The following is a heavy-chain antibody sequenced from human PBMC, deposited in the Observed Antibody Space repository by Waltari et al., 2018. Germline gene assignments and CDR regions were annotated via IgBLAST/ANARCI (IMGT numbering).Heavy chain of an antibody. CDR2: IYPGDSDT. D-gene: IGHD3-3*01. J-gene: IGHJ3*02. CDR3: ASDYDFWSGGSFDSHAFDI. Sequence: EVQLVQSGAEVKKPGESLKISCKGSGYSFTSYWIGWVRQMPGKGLEWMGIIYPGDSDTRYSPSFQGQVTISADKSISTAYLQWSSLKASDTAMYYCASDYDFWSGGSFDSHAFDIWGQGTMVTVSS. CDR1: GYSFTSYW. V-gene: IGHV5-51*01.